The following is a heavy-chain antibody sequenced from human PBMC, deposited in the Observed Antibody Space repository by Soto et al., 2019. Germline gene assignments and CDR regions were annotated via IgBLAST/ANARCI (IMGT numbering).Heavy chain of an antibody. CDR1: GFTFSSYW. CDR3: ARGSHNTPPEGYCTNGVCYPISYYYYGMDV. Sequence: GGSLRLSCAASGFTFSSYWMHWVRQAPGKGLVWVSRINSDGSSTSYADSVKGRFTISRDNAKNTLYLLMNSLRAEDTAVYYCARGSHNTPPEGYCTNGVCYPISYYYYGMDVWGQGTTVTVSS. V-gene: IGHV3-74*01. CDR2: INSDGSST. J-gene: IGHJ6*02. D-gene: IGHD2-8*01.